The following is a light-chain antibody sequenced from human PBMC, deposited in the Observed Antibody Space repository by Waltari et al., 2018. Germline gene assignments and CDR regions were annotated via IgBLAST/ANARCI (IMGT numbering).Light chain of an antibody. V-gene: IGKV3-20*01. CDR2: GAS. CDR3: QHYVRLPVS. Sequence: EIVLTQSPGTLSLSPGERATLSCRASQSVSRSLAWYQQKPGQDPRLLIYGASSRATGVPDRLSGSGSGTDFRLTISRLGPEDFAVYYCQHYVRLPVSFGQGTKVEIK. CDR1: QSVSRS. J-gene: IGKJ1*01.